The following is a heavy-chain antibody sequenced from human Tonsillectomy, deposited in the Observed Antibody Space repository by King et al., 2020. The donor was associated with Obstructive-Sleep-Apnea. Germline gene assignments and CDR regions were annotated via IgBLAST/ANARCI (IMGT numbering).Heavy chain of an antibody. J-gene: IGHJ5*02. Sequence: VQLQQWGAGLLKPSETLSLTCAVFGGSFSDYYWSWIRQPPGKGLEGFGEINHSGSTNYNPSLKSRGTISVDTSKNQFSLKLNSVTAADTAVYYCARGSGAAAVNWFDPWGQGTLVTVSS. D-gene: IGHD6-13*01. CDR1: GGSFSDYY. CDR3: ARGSGAAAVNWFDP. CDR2: INHSGST. V-gene: IGHV4-34*01.